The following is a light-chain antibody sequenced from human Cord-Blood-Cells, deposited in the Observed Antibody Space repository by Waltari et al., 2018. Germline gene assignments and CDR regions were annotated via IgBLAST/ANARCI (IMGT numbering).Light chain of an antibody. CDR3: QQSYSTLLFT. CDR1: QSISSY. CDR2: AAS. Sequence: DIQITHSPSSLSASAADRDSITCRASQSISSYLNWYQQKPGKAPKLLIYAASSLQSGVSLRFSGSGSGTDFTLTISSLQPEDFATYYCQQSYSTLLFTFGPGTKVDIK. J-gene: IGKJ3*01. V-gene: IGKV1-39*01.